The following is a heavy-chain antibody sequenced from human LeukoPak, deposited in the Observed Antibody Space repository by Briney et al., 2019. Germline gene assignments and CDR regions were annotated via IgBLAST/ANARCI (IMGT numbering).Heavy chain of an antibody. Sequence: SETLSLTCTVSGGSISSYYWSWIRQPPGKGLEWIGYIYYSGSTNYNPSLKSRVTISVDTSKNQFSLKLSSVTAADTAVYYCAKGLYYNFWSEYGNWGQGTLVTVSS. CDR1: GGSISSYY. V-gene: IGHV4-59*01. J-gene: IGHJ4*02. D-gene: IGHD3-3*01. CDR2: IYYSGST. CDR3: AKGLYYNFWSEYGN.